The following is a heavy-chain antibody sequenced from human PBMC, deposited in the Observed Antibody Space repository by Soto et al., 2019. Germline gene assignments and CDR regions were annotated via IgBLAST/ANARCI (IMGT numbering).Heavy chain of an antibody. CDR2: ISYDGINE. CDR1: GFTFRSYA. Sequence: QVQLVESGGGVVQPGRSLRLSCTASGFTFRSYAMHWVRQAPGQGLEWVAVISYDGINEYYADSVKGRFTISRDNSKYTLYLQMNSLRGEDTAVYYCASSPAGEVVAEYGLDVWGQGTTVTVSS. V-gene: IGHV3-30*03. J-gene: IGHJ6*02. CDR3: ASSPAGEVVAEYGLDV. D-gene: IGHD2-15*01.